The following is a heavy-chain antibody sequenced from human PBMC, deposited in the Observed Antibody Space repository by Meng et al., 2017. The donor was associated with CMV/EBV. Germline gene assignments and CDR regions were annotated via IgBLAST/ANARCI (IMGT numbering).Heavy chain of an antibody. J-gene: IGHJ4*02. D-gene: IGHD5-24*01. CDR1: GYTFTCYY. CDR3: ARVQVRGEMATPASY. CDR2: INPNSGGT. Sequence: HVQLVQCGPELKKPGAQVKVSSKSSGYTFTCYYMHWGRQAPGQGLEWMGWINPNSGGTNYAQKFQGRVTMTRDTSISTAYMELSRLRSDDTAVYYCARVQVRGEMATPASYWGQGTLVTVSS. V-gene: IGHV1-2*02.